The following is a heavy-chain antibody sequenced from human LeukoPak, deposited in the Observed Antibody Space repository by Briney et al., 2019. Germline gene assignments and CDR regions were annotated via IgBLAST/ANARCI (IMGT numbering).Heavy chain of an antibody. CDR1: GFTFSSYA. D-gene: IGHD2-2*01. V-gene: IGHV3-23*01. CDR3: AKDTPARYYYYGMDV. CDR2: ISGSGGST. J-gene: IGHJ6*02. Sequence: GGSLRLSCAASGFTFSSYAMSWVRQAPGKGLEWVSAISGSGGSTYYADSVKGRFTISRDNAKNSLYLQMNSLRAGDTALYYCAKDTPARYYYYGMDVWGQGTMVTVSS.